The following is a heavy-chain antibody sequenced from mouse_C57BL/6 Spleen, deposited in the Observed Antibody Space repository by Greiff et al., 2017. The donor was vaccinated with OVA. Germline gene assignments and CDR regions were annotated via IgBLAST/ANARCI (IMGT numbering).Heavy chain of an antibody. CDR3: ARKAGAVFDY. CDR2: IDPSDSYT. V-gene: IGHV1-69*01. CDR1: GYTFTSYW. Sequence: QVQLQQSGPVLVKPGASVKMSCKASGYTFTSYWMHWVKQRPGQGLEWIGEIDPSDSYTNYNQKFKGKSTLTVDKSSSTAYMQLSSLTSEDSAVYYCARKAGAVFDYWGQGTTLTVSS. J-gene: IGHJ2*01.